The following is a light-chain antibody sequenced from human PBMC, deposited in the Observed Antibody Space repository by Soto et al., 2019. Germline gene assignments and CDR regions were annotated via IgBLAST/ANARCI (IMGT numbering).Light chain of an antibody. V-gene: IGKV3-20*01. Sequence: EIVLTQAPGTLSLSPGERATLSCRASPSVSSNSLAWYQQKLGQAPRLLLDAASSRATGIPDRFTGSGSGTAFTLTISRLEPADFAVYYCQYYGSSPPFTFGPGTKVDIK. CDR1: PSVSSNS. CDR3: QYYGSSPPFT. J-gene: IGKJ3*01. CDR2: AAS.